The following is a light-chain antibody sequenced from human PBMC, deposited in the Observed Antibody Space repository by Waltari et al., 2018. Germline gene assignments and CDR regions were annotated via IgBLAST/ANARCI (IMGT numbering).Light chain of an antibody. Sequence: EIVLTQSPATLALSPGERATLSCRASQSISSHLAWYQQKSGQPPGLLIYAAATRATGIPARFSGSGYGTDFTLTINSLEPEDFAVYYGQQGSIWPLTFGGGTTVQMK. CDR3: QQGSIWPLT. J-gene: IGKJ4*01. V-gene: IGKV3-11*01. CDR1: QSISSH. CDR2: AAA.